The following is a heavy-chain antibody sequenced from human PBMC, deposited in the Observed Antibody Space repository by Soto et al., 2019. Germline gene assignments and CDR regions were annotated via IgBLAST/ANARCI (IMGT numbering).Heavy chain of an antibody. CDR1: LDSITTYY. D-gene: IGHD6-13*01. CDR3: ARYSNNWFQTEGMDV. J-gene: IGHJ6*02. V-gene: IGHV4-4*07. CDR2: IDTRGNT. Sequence: SENLSLTRTVSLDSITTYYWSWLWQPAGKGLEWIVLIDTRGNTNYNPSLKGRVTMSVDTSKKQFSLKLTSVTAADTAVYYCARYSNNWFQTEGMDVWGQGTTVT.